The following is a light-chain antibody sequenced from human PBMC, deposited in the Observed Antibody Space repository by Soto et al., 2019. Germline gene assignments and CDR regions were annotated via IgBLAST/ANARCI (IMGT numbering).Light chain of an antibody. CDR2: GVT. Sequence: QSVLTQPASVSGSPGQSITISCTGTSSDVGGHNHVSWFQQHPGKVPKLIIYGVTNRPSDISNRFSGSKSGNTASLTISGLQAEDEADYYCCSYTSSITYVFGTGTKVTVL. CDR3: CSYTSSITYV. V-gene: IGLV2-14*01. J-gene: IGLJ1*01. CDR1: SSDVGGHNH.